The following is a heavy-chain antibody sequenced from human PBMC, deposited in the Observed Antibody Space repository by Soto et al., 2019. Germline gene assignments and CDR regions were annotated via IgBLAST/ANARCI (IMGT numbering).Heavy chain of an antibody. V-gene: IGHV3-23*01. J-gene: IGHJ6*03. CDR3: AKGGTEFKAGYGSGSYLALGYHMDV. CDR1: GFTFSSYA. CDR2: ISGSGGST. D-gene: IGHD3-10*01. Sequence: EVQLLESGGGLVQPGGSLRLSCAASGFTFSSYAMSWVRQAPGKGLEWVSAISGSGGSTYYADSVKGRFTISRDNSKNTLYLQMNSLRAEDTAVYYCAKGGTEFKAGYGSGSYLALGYHMDVWGKGTTVTVSS.